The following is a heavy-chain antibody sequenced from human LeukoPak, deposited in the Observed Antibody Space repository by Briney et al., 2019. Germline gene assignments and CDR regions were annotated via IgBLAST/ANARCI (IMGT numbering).Heavy chain of an antibody. V-gene: IGHV3-66*01. Sequence: GGSLRLSCAVSGLTFSSNYMSWVRQAPGKGLEWVSIIYSGGSTYYADSVKGRFTISRDNSKNTLYLQMNSLRAEDTAVYYCARWANSVDYWGQGTLVTVSS. CDR2: IYSGGST. J-gene: IGHJ4*02. D-gene: IGHD1-1*01. CDR1: GLTFSSNY. CDR3: ARWANSVDY.